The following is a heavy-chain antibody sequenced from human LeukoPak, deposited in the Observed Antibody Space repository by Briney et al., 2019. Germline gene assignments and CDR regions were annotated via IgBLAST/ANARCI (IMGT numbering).Heavy chain of an antibody. D-gene: IGHD3-10*01. J-gene: IGHJ5*02. CDR1: GGSISSYY. CDR3: ARDTTAGSGDNWFDP. Sequence: SETLSLTCTVSGGSISSYYWSWVRQPPGKGLEWIGYIYYSGGTNYNLSLKSRVTISVYTSKNQFSLKLSSVTAADTDVYCCARDTTAGSGDNWFDPWGQGTLVTVSS. CDR2: IYYSGGT. V-gene: IGHV4-59*01.